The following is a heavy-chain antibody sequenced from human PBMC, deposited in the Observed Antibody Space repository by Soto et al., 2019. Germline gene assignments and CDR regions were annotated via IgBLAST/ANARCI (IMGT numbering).Heavy chain of an antibody. Sequence: VQLVGSGGGLVKPGGSLRLSCAASGFTFSDYYMAWVRQTPGKGLEWIAYIVSGSTYTNYADSVKGRFTISRDNDRESLFLEMNSLRADDTALYYCARVDGESRVDVWGQGTTVSVS. D-gene: IGHD2-21*01. CDR1: GFTFSDYY. V-gene: IGHV3-11*06. CDR2: IVSGSTYT. CDR3: ARVDGESRVDV. J-gene: IGHJ6*02.